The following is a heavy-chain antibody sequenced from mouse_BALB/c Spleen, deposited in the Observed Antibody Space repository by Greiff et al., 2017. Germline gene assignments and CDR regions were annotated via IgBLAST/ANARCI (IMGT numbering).Heavy chain of an antibody. Sequence: EVNLVESGAELVRSGASVKLSCTASGFNIKDYYMHWVKQRPEQGLEWIGWIDPENGDTEYAPKFQGKATMTADTSSNTAYLQLSSLTSEDTAVYYCNARGYDGFAYWGQGTLVTVSA. D-gene: IGHD2-2*01. CDR3: NARGYDGFAY. CDR1: GFNIKDYY. CDR2: IDPENGDT. V-gene: IGHV14-4*02. J-gene: IGHJ3*01.